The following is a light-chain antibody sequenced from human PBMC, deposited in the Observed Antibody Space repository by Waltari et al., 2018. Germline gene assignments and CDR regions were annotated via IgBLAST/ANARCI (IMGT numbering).Light chain of an antibody. CDR3: QVWDSSSDHVV. CDR2: DDS. J-gene: IGLJ2*01. V-gene: IGLV3-21*04. Sequence: SYVLTQPPSVSVAPGKTARITCGGNNIGGKSVHWYQQKPGQAPVLVIYDDSDRPSGVPGRFSGSNSGNTATLTISRVEAGDEADYYCQVWDSSSDHVVFGGGTKLTVL. CDR1: NIGGKS.